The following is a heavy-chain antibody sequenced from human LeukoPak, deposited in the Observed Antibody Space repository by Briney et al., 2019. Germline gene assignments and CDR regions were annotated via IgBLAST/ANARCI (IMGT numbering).Heavy chain of an antibody. J-gene: IGHJ4*02. V-gene: IGHV3-21*01. CDR2: ISSSSSYI. D-gene: IGHD5-18*01. Sequence: GGSLRLSCAASGFTFSTYAMTWVRQAPGKGLEWVSSISSSSSYIYYADSVKGRFTISRDNAKNSLYLQMNSLRAEDTAVYYCARATAMVTDGFDYWGQGTLVTVSS. CDR3: ARATAMVTDGFDY. CDR1: GFTFSTYA.